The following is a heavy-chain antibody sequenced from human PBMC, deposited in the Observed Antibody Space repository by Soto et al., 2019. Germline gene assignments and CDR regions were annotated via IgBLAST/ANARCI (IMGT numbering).Heavy chain of an antibody. Sequence: PSETLSLTCTVSGGSISSYYWSWIRQPPGKGLEWIGYIYYSGSTNYNPSLKSRVTISVDTSKNQFSLKLSSVTAADTAVYYCARYWYSYGTNYYYYMDVWGKGTTVTLSS. CDR1: GGSISSYY. J-gene: IGHJ6*03. D-gene: IGHD5-18*01. CDR3: ARYWYSYGTNYYYYMDV. CDR2: IYYSGST. V-gene: IGHV4-59*01.